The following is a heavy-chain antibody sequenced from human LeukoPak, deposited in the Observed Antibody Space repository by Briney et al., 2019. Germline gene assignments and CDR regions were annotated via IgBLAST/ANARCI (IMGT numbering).Heavy chain of an antibody. V-gene: IGHV1-24*01. D-gene: IGHD1-26*01. CDR3: ATGLTSGSYYFDY. J-gene: IGHJ4*02. CDR2: FDPEDGET. CDR1: GYTFTGYY. Sequence: ASVKVSCKASGYTFTGYYMHWVRQAPGKGLEWMGGFDPEDGETIYAQKFQGRVTMTEDTSTDTAYMELSSLRSEDTAVYYCATGLTSGSYYFDYWGQGTLVTVSS.